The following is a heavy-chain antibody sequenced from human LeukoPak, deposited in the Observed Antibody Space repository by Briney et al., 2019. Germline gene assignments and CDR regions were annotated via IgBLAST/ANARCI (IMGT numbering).Heavy chain of an antibody. V-gene: IGHV3-21*01. CDR2: ISSSSSYI. D-gene: IGHD5-18*01. CDR3: ASGGYSYGYSGYYYGMDV. CDR1: GFTFSSYS. Sequence: GGSLRLSCAASGFTFSSYSMNWVHQAPGKGLEWVSSISSSSSYIYYADSVKGRFTISRDNAKNSLYLQMNSLRAEDTAVYYCASGGYSYGYSGYYYGMDVWGQGTTVTVSS. J-gene: IGHJ6*02.